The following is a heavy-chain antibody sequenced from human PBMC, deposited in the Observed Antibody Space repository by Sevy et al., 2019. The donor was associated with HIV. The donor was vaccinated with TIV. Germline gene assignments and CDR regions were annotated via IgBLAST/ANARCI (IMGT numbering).Heavy chain of an antibody. Sequence: GGSLRLSCAASGFTFSSYAMSWVRQAPGKGLEWVSAISGSGGSTYYADSVKGRFTISRDNSKNTLYLQMNSLRAEDTAVYYCAKDGAAMATMGGGMDVRGQGTTVTVSS. J-gene: IGHJ6*02. V-gene: IGHV3-23*01. CDR1: GFTFSSYA. D-gene: IGHD5-18*01. CDR2: ISGSGGST. CDR3: AKDGAAMATMGGGMDV.